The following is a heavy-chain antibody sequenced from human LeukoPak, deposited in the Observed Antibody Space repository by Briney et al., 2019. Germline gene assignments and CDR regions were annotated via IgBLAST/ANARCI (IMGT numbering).Heavy chain of an antibody. D-gene: IGHD1-7*01. Sequence: GGSLRLSCAASGFTFSSYAMSWVRQAPGKGLEWVSAISGSGGSTYYADSVKGRFTISRDNSKNTLYLQMNSLRAEDTAVYYCAKDLRGTGTTLQVKWGQGTLVTVSS. V-gene: IGHV3-23*01. CDR1: GFTFSSYA. CDR3: AKDLRGTGTTLQVK. CDR2: ISGSGGST. J-gene: IGHJ4*02.